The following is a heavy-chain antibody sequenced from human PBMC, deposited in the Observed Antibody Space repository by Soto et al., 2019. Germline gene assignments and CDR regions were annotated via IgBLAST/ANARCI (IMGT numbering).Heavy chain of an antibody. D-gene: IGHD5-12*01. V-gene: IGHV3-73*02. J-gene: IGHJ2*01. CDR1: GFTFSVSA. Sequence: EMKLVESGGGLVQPGGSLKLSCAASGFTFSVSAMHWVRQASGKGLEWVGRVRSKGNNYATTYAASVKGRFTISRDDSKNTAYLQMNSLKTEDTAVYFCARFSASENWYFDLWGRGTLVTVSS. CDR3: ARFSASENWYFDL. CDR2: VRSKGNNYAT.